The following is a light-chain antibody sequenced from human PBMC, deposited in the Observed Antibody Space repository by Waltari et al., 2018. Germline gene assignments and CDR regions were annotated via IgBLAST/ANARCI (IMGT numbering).Light chain of an antibody. CDR1: QNSSNY. Sequence: DIQMTQSPSFLSASVGDRVIITCQASQNSSNYSNCYKRKPGTATKLLIFAASKLQTVVPSRFSGSGSGRDFTLTISGLQVEDFAIFYCQQSSASPYTFGQGTKIEMK. CDR3: QQSSASPYT. J-gene: IGKJ2*01. V-gene: IGKV1-39*01. CDR2: AAS.